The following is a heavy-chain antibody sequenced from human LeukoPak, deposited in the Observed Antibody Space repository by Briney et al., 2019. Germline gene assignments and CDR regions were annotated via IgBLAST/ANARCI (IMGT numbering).Heavy chain of an antibody. Sequence: PSETLSLTCALYGGSFSGYYWSWIRQPPGKGLEWIGEINHSGSTNYNPSLKSRVTISVDTSKNQFSLKLSSVTAADTAVYYCARGGGRGSYRRTPYFDYWGQGTLVTVSS. V-gene: IGHV4-34*01. D-gene: IGHD3-16*02. J-gene: IGHJ4*02. CDR2: INHSGST. CDR3: ARGGGRGSYRRTPYFDY. CDR1: GGSFSGYY.